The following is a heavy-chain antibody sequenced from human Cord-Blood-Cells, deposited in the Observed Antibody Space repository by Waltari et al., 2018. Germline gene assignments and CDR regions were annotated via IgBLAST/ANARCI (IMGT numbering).Heavy chain of an antibody. V-gene: IGHV1-18*01. CDR1: GYTFTSNG. CDR2: ISAYNGNT. CDR3: ARDAFFDTHTPDY. J-gene: IGHJ4*02. D-gene: IGHD2-2*02. Sequence: QVHLLQSGAELTKPGASVKASCKASGYTFTSNGTSWLRQAPGQGLEWMGRISAYNGNTNYAQKFQGRVTMTTDTSTSTAYMELRSLRSDDTAVYYCARDAFFDTHTPDYWGQGTLVTVSS.